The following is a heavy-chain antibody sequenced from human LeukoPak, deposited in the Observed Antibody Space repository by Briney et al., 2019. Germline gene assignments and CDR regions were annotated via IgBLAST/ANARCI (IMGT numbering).Heavy chain of an antibody. D-gene: IGHD2-21*01. Sequence: PSETLSLTCTVSGGSVTTYFWSWIRQPPGKGLEWIGYIHTGGSTNYNPSLNSRVTISVDMSKKQFSLKLNSVTAADTAVYYCARRASAGKTDYWGQGTLVTVSS. CDR1: GGSVTTYF. CDR2: IHTGGST. CDR3: ARRASAGKTDY. J-gene: IGHJ4*02. V-gene: IGHV4-4*09.